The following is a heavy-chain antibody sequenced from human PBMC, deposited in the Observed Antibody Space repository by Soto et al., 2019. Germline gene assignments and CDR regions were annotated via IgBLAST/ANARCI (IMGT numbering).Heavy chain of an antibody. Sequence: GGSLRLSCAASGFTFSSYSMNWVRQAPGKGLEWVSYISSSSSTIYYADSVKGRFTISRDNAKNSLYLQMNSLRSEDTAVYYCARDLGGQWLVNWFDPWGQGTLLTVSS. J-gene: IGHJ5*02. V-gene: IGHV3-48*01. CDR2: ISSSSSTI. CDR1: GFTFSSYS. D-gene: IGHD6-19*01. CDR3: ARDLGGQWLVNWFDP.